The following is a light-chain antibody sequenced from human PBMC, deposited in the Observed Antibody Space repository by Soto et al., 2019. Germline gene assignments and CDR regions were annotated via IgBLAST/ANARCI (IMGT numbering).Light chain of an antibody. CDR1: SSDIGGYYY. J-gene: IGLJ1*01. V-gene: IGLV2-14*01. CDR2: EVS. Sequence: QSALTQPASVSGSPGQSITISCTGTSSDIGGYYYVSWYQHHPGKAPKLMIYEVSNRPSGVSNRFSGSKSGNTASLTISGLQAEDEADYYCSSYTSSLYVFGTGTKLTVL. CDR3: SSYTSSLYV.